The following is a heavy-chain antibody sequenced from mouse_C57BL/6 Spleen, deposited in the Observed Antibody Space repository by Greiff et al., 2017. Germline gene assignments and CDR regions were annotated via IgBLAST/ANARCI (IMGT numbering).Heavy chain of an antibody. V-gene: IGHV1-82*01. J-gene: IGHJ1*03. CDR3: ANYCNHAYWYFDV. Sequence: VQLQQSGPELVKPGASVKISCKASGYAFSSSWMNWVKQRPGKGLEWIGRIYPGDGDTNYNGKFKGKATLTADKSSSTAYMQLSSLTSEDSAVYFCANYCNHAYWYFDVWGTGTTVTVSS. CDR2: IYPGDGDT. D-gene: IGHD2-1*01. CDR1: GYAFSSSW.